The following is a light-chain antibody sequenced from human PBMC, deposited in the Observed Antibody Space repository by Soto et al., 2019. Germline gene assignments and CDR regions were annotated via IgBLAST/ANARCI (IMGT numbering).Light chain of an antibody. Sequence: VLTQSPGTLSLSPGERATLSCRASQSVSSYLAWYQQKPGQAPRLLIYDASNRATGIPARFSGSGSGTDFTLTISSLEPEDFAVYYCQQRSNWPPFFGQGTRLEIK. CDR3: QQRSNWPPF. V-gene: IGKV3-11*01. CDR2: DAS. CDR1: QSVSSY. J-gene: IGKJ5*01.